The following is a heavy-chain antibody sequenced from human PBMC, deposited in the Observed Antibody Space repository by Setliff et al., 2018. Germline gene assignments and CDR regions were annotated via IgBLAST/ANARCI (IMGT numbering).Heavy chain of an antibody. Sequence: PGGSLRLSCAASGFTFSNYWMHWVRQAPGKGLVWVAVIWDDGVKKYHADSVKGRFTISRDNSKNTLYLQMNSLRPEDTAVYYCARTCSGSGCYAGLESWGQGTPVTVSS. CDR1: GFTFSNYW. CDR3: ARTCSGSGCYAGLES. CDR2: IWDDGVKK. J-gene: IGHJ4*02. V-gene: IGHV3-33*08. D-gene: IGHD2-15*01.